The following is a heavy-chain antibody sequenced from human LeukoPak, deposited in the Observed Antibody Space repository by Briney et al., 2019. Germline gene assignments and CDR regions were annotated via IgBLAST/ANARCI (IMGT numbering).Heavy chain of an antibody. CDR1: IFTISSYS. CDR2: ISSSSYI. D-gene: IGHD3-3*02. V-gene: IGHV3-21*01. J-gene: IGHJ5*02. Sequence: GGSLRLSCAASIFTISSYSINWVRQAPGKGLEWVSSISSSSYIYYVDSVKGRFTISRDNAKNSLYLQMNSLRAEDTAVYYCARDLIYNWFDPWGQGTLVPVSS. CDR3: ARDLIYNWFDP.